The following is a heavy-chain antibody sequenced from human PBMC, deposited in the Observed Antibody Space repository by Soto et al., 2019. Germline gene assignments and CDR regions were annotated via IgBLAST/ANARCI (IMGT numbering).Heavy chain of an antibody. CDR3: AKSYYSVSGNSDY. CDR2: ISAGGGSS. Sequence: GGTLRLCCAASGVSFNSYVMGWVRQAPGKGLECISCISAGGGSSYYADSVKGRFTISRDSSKNTLYLQMNSLRAEDTAIYYCAKSYYSVSGNSDYWGQGA. D-gene: IGHD3-10*01. CDR1: GVSFNSYV. V-gene: IGHV3-23*01. J-gene: IGHJ4*02.